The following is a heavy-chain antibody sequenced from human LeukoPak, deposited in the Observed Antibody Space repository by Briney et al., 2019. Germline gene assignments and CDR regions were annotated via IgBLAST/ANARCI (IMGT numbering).Heavy chain of an antibody. CDR2: IYYSGST. J-gene: IGHJ4*02. Sequence: SETLSLTCTVSGGSISSSSYYWGWIRQPPGKGLEWIGSIYYSGSTYYNPSLKSRVTISVDTSKNQFSLKLSSVTAADTAVYYCAGHSGPGVVIDRYWSQGTLVTVSS. CDR3: AGHSGPGVVIDRY. D-gene: IGHD4-23*01. V-gene: IGHV4-39*07. CDR1: GGSISSSSYY.